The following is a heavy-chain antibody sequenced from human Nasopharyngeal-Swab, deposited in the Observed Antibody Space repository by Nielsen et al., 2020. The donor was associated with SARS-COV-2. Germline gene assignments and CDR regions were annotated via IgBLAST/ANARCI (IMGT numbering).Heavy chain of an antibody. Sequence: GGSLRLSCAASGFTFSSYGMHWVRQAPGKGLEWVAVISYDGSNKHYADSVKGRFTISRDNSKNTLYLQMNSLRAEDTAVYYCARDRGGLGCSSGSCYYFDYWGQGSLVTVSS. J-gene: IGHJ4*02. CDR3: ARDRGGLGCSSGSCYYFDY. CDR2: ISYDGSNK. CDR1: GFTFSSYG. D-gene: IGHD2-15*01. V-gene: IGHV3-30*03.